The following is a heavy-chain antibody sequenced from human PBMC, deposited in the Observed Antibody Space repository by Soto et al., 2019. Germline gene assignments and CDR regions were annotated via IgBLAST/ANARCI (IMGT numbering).Heavy chain of an antibody. CDR1: GFTVTNKY. CDR2: IYSGGAT. Sequence: EVQLVESGGGLIQPGGSLRLSCAASGFTVTNKYMTWVRQAPGKGLEWVSLIYSGGATSYADSVKGRFTISRDNYEDILYLQKNSLRAEDTAVYYCARVDYGDYGCYVDIWGRGTLVTVSS. D-gene: IGHD4-17*01. V-gene: IGHV3-53*01. J-gene: IGHJ2*01. CDR3: ARVDYGDYGCYVDI.